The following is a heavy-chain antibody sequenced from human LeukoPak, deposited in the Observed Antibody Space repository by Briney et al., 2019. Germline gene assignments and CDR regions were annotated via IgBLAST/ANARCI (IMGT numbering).Heavy chain of an antibody. CDR2: ISWNSGSI. D-gene: IGHD3-22*01. Sequence: GGSLRLSCAASGFTFDDHAMHWVRQAPGKGLEWVSGISWNSGSIGYADSVKGRFTISRDNAKNSLYLQMNSLRAEDTALYYCAKDGSHYYDSSGYYGIFDYWGQGTLVTVSS. V-gene: IGHV3-9*01. CDR3: AKDGSHYYDSSGYYGIFDY. CDR1: GFTFDDHA. J-gene: IGHJ4*02.